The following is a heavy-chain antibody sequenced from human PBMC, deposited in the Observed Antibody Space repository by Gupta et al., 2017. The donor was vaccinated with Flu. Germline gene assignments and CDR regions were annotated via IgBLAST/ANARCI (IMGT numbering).Heavy chain of an antibody. D-gene: IGHD5-12*01. J-gene: IGHJ5*02. Sequence: GMQWVRQVPGKGLEWLASISFDGRKSDYATSVKGRFTVSRDNSGNKVYLRMSSLRSDETGVYFCAKDISYSKIWMWLDPGGKGTLLTVS. CDR1: G. CDR2: ISFDGRKS. V-gene: IGHV3-30*18. CDR3: AKDISYSKIWMWLDP.